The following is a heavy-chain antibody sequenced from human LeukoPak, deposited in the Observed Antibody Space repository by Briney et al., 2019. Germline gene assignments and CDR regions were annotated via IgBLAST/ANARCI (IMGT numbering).Heavy chain of an antibody. V-gene: IGHV4-38-2*02. CDR1: GYSISSGYY. CDR3: ARDRAYYYGSGSPWAFDI. CDR2: IYHSGST. J-gene: IGHJ3*02. D-gene: IGHD3-10*01. Sequence: SETLSLTCTVSGYSISSGYYWGWIRQPPGKGLEWIGSIYHSGSTYYNPSLKSRVTISVDTSKNQFSLKLSFVTAADTAVYYCARDRAYYYGSGSPWAFDIWGQGTMVTVSS.